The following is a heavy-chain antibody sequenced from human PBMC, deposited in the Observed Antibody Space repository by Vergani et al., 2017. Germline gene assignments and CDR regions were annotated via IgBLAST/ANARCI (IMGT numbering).Heavy chain of an antibody. CDR3: AGDLRLLYNRFDP. Sequence: QVQLVESGGGVVQPGRSLRPSCAASGFTFNQCGMHWVRQAPGKGLEWVAVTWYDGNNKQYADSVKGRFTISRDNSKSTMYLQMNSLRDEDTGVYDCAGDLRLLYNRFDPWGQGTLVTVSS. V-gene: IGHV3-33*01. CDR1: GFTFNQCG. D-gene: IGHD1-14*01. CDR2: TWYDGNNK. J-gene: IGHJ5*02.